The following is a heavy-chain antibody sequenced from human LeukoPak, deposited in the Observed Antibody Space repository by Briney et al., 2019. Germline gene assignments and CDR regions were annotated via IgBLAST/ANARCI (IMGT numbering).Heavy chain of an antibody. J-gene: IGHJ6*02. D-gene: IGHD4-17*01. CDR3: AKDLAPAYGDYGYFYYGMDV. CDR2: ISGSGGST. Sequence: PGGSLRLSCAASGFTFSSYAMSWVRQAPGKGLGWVSAISGSGGSTYYADSVKGRFTISRDNSKNTLYLQMNSLRAEDTAVYCAKDLAPAYGDYGYFYYGMDVWGQGTTVTVSS. V-gene: IGHV3-23*01. CDR1: GFTFSSYA.